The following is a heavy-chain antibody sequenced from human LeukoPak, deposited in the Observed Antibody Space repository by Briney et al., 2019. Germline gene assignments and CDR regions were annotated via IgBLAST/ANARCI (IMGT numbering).Heavy chain of an antibody. CDR3: AREAWSGAAIPWFDP. J-gene: IGHJ5*01. Sequence: GGALRDSRAPPGFIYCSFEINWVCQALGGGLWSVSYICRSGSVIYYTDSVKSRFTISRDNAKNSLYLQMNSVRDEDTAVYYCAREAWSGAAIPWFDPWGQGSLVTVSS. V-gene: IGHV3-48*03. D-gene: IGHD2-2*02. CDR1: GFIYCSFE. CDR2: ICRSGSVI.